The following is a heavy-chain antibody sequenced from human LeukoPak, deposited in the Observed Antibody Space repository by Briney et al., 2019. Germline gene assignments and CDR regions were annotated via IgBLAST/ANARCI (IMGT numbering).Heavy chain of an antibody. CDR2: IYYSGST. Sequence: SETLSLTCTVSGYSISSGDYYWSWIRQPPGKGLEWIGYIYYSGSTYYNPSLKSRVTISVDTSKNQFSLKLSSVTAADTAVYYCARGRLIYCSSTSCYRSNWFDPWGQGTLVTVSS. CDR3: ARGRLIYCSSTSCYRSNWFDP. J-gene: IGHJ5*02. CDR1: GYSISSGDYY. D-gene: IGHD2-2*01. V-gene: IGHV4-30-4*08.